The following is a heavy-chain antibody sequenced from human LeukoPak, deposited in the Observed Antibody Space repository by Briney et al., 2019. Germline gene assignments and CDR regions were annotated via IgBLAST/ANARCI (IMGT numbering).Heavy chain of an antibody. D-gene: IGHD6-13*01. J-gene: IGHJ6*03. CDR2: IYDSGST. V-gene: IGHV4-31*03. CDR1: GASISSGGYY. CDR3: ARNTGIAAVGNPSYYFYYYMDV. Sequence: SQTLFLTCTVSGASISSGGYYWSWIRQYPGKGLEWIGCIYDSGSTFYTPSLKSRVSISLDTSKNQFSLRVISVTAADTAVYFCARNTGIAAVGNPSYYFYYYMDVWGKGTTVTVSS.